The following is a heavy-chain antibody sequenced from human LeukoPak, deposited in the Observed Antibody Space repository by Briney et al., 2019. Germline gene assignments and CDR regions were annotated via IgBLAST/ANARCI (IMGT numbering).Heavy chain of an antibody. Sequence: PGRSLRLSCAASGFTFDDYAMHWVRQAPGKGLEWVSGISWNSGSIGYADSVKGRFTISRDNAKNSLYLQMNSLRAEDTALYYCAKAFQGDGMDVWGQGTTVTVSS. D-gene: IGHD3-16*01. V-gene: IGHV3-9*01. CDR2: ISWNSGSI. J-gene: IGHJ6*02. CDR1: GFTFDDYA. CDR3: AKAFQGDGMDV.